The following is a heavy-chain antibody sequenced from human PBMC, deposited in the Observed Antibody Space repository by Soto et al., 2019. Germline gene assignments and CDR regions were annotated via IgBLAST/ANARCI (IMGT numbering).Heavy chain of an antibody. J-gene: IGHJ4*02. CDR1: GSNFDDFA. CDR2: ITWNSRVL. V-gene: IGHV3-9*01. D-gene: IGHD3-3*01. Sequence: EVQLVESGGRLVQPGRSLRLSCVGTGSNFDDFAMHWVRQAPGKGLEWVSGITWNSRVLAYADSVKGRFTISRDNATNYMSLQMDSRLDEETALYYCRKGRYDFWIPYYFDSWGQGTLVTVSS. CDR3: RKGRYDFWIPYYFDS.